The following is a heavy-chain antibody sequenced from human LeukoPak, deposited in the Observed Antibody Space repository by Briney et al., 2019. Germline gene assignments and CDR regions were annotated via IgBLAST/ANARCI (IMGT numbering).Heavy chain of an antibody. D-gene: IGHD3-3*01. J-gene: IGHJ4*02. V-gene: IGHV3-30-3*01. CDR1: GFTFSSYA. CDR3: AREGYDFWSGYLDY. Sequence: GGSLRLSCAAPGFTFSSYAMHWVRQAPGKGLEWVAVISYDGSNKYYADSVKGRFTISRDNSKNTLYLQMNSLRAEDTAVYYCAREGYDFWSGYLDYWGQGTLVTVSS. CDR2: ISYDGSNK.